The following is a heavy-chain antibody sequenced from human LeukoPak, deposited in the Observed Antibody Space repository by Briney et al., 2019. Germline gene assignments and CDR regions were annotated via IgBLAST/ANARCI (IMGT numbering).Heavy chain of an antibody. CDR2: INPSGGST. D-gene: IGHD5-24*01. CDR1: GYTFTSYY. J-gene: IGHJ3*02. Sequence: ASVKVSCKASGYTFTSYYMHWVRQAPGQGLEWMGIINPSGGSTSYAQKFQGRVTMTRDTSTSTVYMELSSLRSEDTAVYYCARARRKEMATMYAFDIWGRGTMVTVSS. CDR3: ARARRKEMATMYAFDI. V-gene: IGHV1-46*01.